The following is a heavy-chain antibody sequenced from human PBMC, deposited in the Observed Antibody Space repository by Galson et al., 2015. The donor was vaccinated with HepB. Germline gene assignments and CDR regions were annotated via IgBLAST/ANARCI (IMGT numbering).Heavy chain of an antibody. J-gene: IGHJ4*02. CDR3: ARGRPYYDFWSGSPYYFDY. CDR1: GYTFTGYG. D-gene: IGHD3-3*01. Sequence: SVKVSCKASGYTFTGYGISWVRQAPGQGLEWMGWISVHNGNAKHAQNLQGRVTMTTDTSTSTAYMELKSLRSDDTAVYYCARGRPYYDFWSGSPYYFDYWGQGTLVTVSS. V-gene: IGHV1-18*01. CDR2: ISVHNGNA.